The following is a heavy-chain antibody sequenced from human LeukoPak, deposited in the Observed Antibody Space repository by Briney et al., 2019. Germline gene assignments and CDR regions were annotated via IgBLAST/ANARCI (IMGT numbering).Heavy chain of an antibody. J-gene: IGHJ4*02. CDR3: AMTDSGYDALLDY. CDR2: IYYSGST. Sequence: PSETLSLTCTVTGGSISSSSYYWGWIRQPPGKGLEWIGSIYYSGSTYYNPSLKSRVTISVDTSKNQFSLKLSSVTAADTAVYYCAMTDSGYDALLDYWGQGTLVTVSS. V-gene: IGHV4-39*01. CDR1: GGSISSSSYY. D-gene: IGHD5-12*01.